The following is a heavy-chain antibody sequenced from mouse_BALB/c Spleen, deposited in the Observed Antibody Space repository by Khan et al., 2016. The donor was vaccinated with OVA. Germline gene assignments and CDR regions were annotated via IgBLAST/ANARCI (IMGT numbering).Heavy chain of an antibody. V-gene: IGHV1-4*01. D-gene: IGHD2-14*01. CDR1: GYTFTSYT. Sequence: QVQLKESGAELARPGASVKMSCKASGYTFTSYTIHWIKKRPGQGLKWIGYINPSNGYTNYNQKFKDKATLTTDKSSTTAYLQLSSLTSDDSAVYTCVRDGAYHRNDGWFAYWGQGTLVTVSA. J-gene: IGHJ3*01. CDR3: VRDGAYHRNDGWFAY. CDR2: INPSNGYT.